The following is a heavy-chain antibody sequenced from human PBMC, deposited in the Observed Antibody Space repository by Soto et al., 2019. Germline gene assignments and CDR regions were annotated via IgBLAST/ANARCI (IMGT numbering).Heavy chain of an antibody. V-gene: IGHV3-23*01. CDR3: ARGSKDSYPESRIFDF. J-gene: IGHJ4*02. CDR2: TTDTGGDT. CDR1: GIIFGSRA. Sequence: GGSLRLSCVASGIIFGSRAMSWVRQAPGEGVVGVSTTTDTGGDTKYADSVRRRFTISRDNYKNTLYLQMSSLRAEDSAVYYCARGSKDSYPESRIFDFWGRGTLVTVSS. D-gene: IGHD2-15*01.